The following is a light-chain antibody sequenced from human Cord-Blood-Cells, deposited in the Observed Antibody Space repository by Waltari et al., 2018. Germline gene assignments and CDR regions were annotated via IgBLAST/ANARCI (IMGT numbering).Light chain of an antibody. CDR2: DAS. J-gene: IGKJ3*01. V-gene: IGKV1-33*01. CDR3: QQPFT. Sequence: DIQMTQSPSSLSASVGDRVTITCQASQDISNYLNWYQQKTGKAPKLLIYDASNLETGVPSRFSGSGSGTDFTFTISSLQPEDIATYYCQQPFTFGPGTKVDIK. CDR1: QDISNY.